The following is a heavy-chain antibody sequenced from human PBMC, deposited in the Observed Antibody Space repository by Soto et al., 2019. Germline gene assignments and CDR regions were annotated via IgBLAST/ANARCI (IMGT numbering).Heavy chain of an antibody. V-gene: IGHV4-59*01. CDR1: GFSISSYY. CDR2: VSYSGNT. CDR3: ARSSLAATGKPYYFDN. J-gene: IGHJ4*02. D-gene: IGHD6-6*01. Sequence: SETLSLTCTVSGFSISSYYWSWIRQPPGKGLEWIGYVSYSGNTNYNPSLKSRATISVDTSRNQFSLKMNSVTAADTTVYYCARSSLAATGKPYYFDNWGQGTLVTVSS.